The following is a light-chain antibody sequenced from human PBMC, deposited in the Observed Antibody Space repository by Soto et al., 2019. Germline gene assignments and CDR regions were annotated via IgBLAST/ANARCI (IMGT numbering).Light chain of an antibody. J-gene: IGLJ2*01. V-gene: IGLV1-40*01. CDR1: SSNIGAGYD. Sequence: QSVLTQPPSVSGAPGQRVTISCTGSSSNIGAGYDVHWYQQLPGTAPKLLISANSNRPSGVPNRFSGSKSGTSASLAITGLQAEDEADYYCCSYAGSYTLLFGGGTKLTVL. CDR3: CSYAGSYTLL. CDR2: ANS.